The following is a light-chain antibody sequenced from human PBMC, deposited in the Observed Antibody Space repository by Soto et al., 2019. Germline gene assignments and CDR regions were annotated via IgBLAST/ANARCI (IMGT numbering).Light chain of an antibody. Sequence: EIVLTQSPATLSLSPGERVTLSCRASQSVSSYLAWYQQKPGQAPRLLIYDASNRATGIPARFSGSGSGTDITLTISSLEPEDFAVYYCQHRSNWPSFGPGTKVDIK. V-gene: IGKV3-11*01. CDR1: QSVSSY. CDR2: DAS. J-gene: IGKJ3*01. CDR3: QHRSNWPS.